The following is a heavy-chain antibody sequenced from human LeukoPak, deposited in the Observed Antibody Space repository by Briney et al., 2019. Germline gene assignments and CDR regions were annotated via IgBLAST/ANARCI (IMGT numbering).Heavy chain of an antibody. V-gene: IGHV3-7*01. D-gene: IGHD3-10*01. J-gene: IGHJ4*02. CDR2: IKQDGTEK. CDR3: AKLAKYFYGSETYYFFEH. Sequence: PGGSLRLSCATSGFTFSSYVMSWVRQAPGKGLEWVANIKQDGTEKYYVDSVKGRFTISRDNAKNSLYLQINSLRVEDTAVYYCAKLAKYFYGSETYYFFEHWGQGTPVTASS. CDR1: GFTFSSYV.